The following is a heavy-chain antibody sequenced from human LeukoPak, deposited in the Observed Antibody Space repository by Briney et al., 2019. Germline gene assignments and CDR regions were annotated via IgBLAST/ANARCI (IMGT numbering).Heavy chain of an antibody. CDR3: ARVYFIVVGGPGPFDY. V-gene: IGHV4-38-2*02. CDR1: GYPISSGYY. Sequence: SETLSPTCTVSGYPISSGYYWGWIRQSPGKGLDWIGSIYHNGNTYYNPSLKSRATISVDTSKDQFSLRLKYVTAADTAVYHCARVYFIVVGGPGPFDYWGQGSLVTVSS. D-gene: IGHD6-19*01. CDR2: IYHNGNT. J-gene: IGHJ4*02.